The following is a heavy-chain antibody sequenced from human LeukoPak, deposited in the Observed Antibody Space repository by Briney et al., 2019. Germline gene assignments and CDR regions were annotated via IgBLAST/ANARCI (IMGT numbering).Heavy chain of an antibody. CDR3: AQVDHDRAPYSQRGPQNWFDP. J-gene: IGHJ5*02. D-gene: IGHD2-21*01. CDR2: IFFTLGSG. CDR1: GGTFDNTA. Sequence: SVKVSCKASGGTFDNTAVNWLRQAPGQGLEWMGRIFFTLGSGTYAQKLQGRNKISADRDTNTAYMELTNLTPEDTATYYCAQVDHDRAPYSQRGPQNWFDPWGQGTRVTVSS. V-gene: IGHV1-69*04.